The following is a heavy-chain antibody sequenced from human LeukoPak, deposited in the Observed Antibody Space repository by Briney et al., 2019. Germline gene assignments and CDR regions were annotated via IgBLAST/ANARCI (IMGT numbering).Heavy chain of an antibody. CDR1: GFTFSSYE. CDR3: AREEYYYGSGSHTLDY. J-gene: IGHJ4*02. Sequence: GGSLRLSCAASGFTFSSYEMNWVRQAPGRGLEWVSYISSSGGTIYYADSVKGRFTISRDNAKNSLYLQMNSLRAEDTGVHYCAREEYYYGSGSHTLDYWGQGTLVTVSS. V-gene: IGHV3-48*03. CDR2: ISSSGGTI. D-gene: IGHD3-10*01.